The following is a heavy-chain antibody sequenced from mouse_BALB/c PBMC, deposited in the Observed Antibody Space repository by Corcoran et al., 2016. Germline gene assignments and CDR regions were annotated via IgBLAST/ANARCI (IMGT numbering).Heavy chain of an antibody. V-gene: IGHV9-1*02. CDR2: INTYTGEP. Sequence: QIQLVQSGPELKKPGETVKISCKASGYTFTNYGMNWMKQAPGKGLKWMGWINTYTGEPTYADDFKGRFAFSLETSASTAYLQINNLKNEDMATYFCATGTSQFAYWGQGTLVTVSA. J-gene: IGHJ3*01. D-gene: IGHD4-1*01. CDR1: GYTFTNYG. CDR3: ATGTSQFAY.